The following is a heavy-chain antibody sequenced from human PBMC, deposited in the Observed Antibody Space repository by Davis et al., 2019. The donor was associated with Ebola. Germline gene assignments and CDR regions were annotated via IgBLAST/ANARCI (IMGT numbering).Heavy chain of an antibody. CDR3: ARGTDGYNPGGYFDS. D-gene: IGHD5-24*01. J-gene: IGHJ4*02. CDR1: GYTLTELS. CDR2: FDPEDGET. V-gene: IGHV1-24*01. Sequence: ASVKVSCKVSGYTLTELSMHWVRQAPGKGLEWMGGFDPEDGETIYAQKFQGRVTMTEDTSTDTAYLQWSSLTASDTAMYYCARGTDGYNPGGYFDSWGQGTLVTVSS.